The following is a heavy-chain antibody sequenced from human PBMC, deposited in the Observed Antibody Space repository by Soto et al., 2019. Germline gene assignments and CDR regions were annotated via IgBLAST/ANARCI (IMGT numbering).Heavy chain of an antibody. V-gene: IGHV3-74*01. CDR3: ARESDGANSL. CDR1: GFTFSSYW. CDR2: INGAGSST. J-gene: IGHJ4*02. D-gene: IGHD4-17*01. Sequence: GVSLRLSCAASGFTFSSYWMHWVRQAPGKGLVWVSRINGAGSSTGYADSVKGRFTISRDNAKNTLYLQMNSLRAEDTAVYYCARESDGANSLWGQGPLVTVSS.